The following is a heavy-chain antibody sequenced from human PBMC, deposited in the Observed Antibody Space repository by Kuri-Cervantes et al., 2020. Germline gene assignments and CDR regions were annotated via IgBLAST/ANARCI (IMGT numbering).Heavy chain of an antibody. CDR1: GFTFSSYA. V-gene: IGHV3-48*04. CDR2: ISSSGSTI. Sequence: GESLKISCAASGFTFSSYAMSWVRQAPGKGLEWVSYISSSGSTIYYADSVKGRFTISRDNAKNSLYPQMNSLRAEDTAVYYCARDTAVAANYYYYGMDVWGQGTTVTVSS. CDR3: ARDTAVAANYYYYGMDV. J-gene: IGHJ6*02. D-gene: IGHD6-19*01.